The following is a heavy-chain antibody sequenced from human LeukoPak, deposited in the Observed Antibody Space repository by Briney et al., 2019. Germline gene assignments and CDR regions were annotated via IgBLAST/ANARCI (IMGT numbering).Heavy chain of an antibody. CDR3: ARHWYSSSWYLDY. CDR2: IYHSGST. V-gene: IGHV4-38-2*01. D-gene: IGHD6-13*01. Sequence: SETLSLTCAVSGCSISSGYYWGWIRQPPGKGLEWIGSIYHSGSTYYNPSLKSRVTISVDTSKNQFSLKLSSVTAAHTAAYYCARHWYSSSWYLDYWGQGTLVTVSS. CDR1: GCSISSGYY. J-gene: IGHJ4*02.